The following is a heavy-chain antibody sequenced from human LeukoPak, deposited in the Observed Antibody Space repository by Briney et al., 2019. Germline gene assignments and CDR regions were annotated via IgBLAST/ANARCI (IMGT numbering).Heavy chain of an antibody. CDR2: ISSSSSYI. D-gene: IGHD3-9*01. J-gene: IGHJ4*02. CDR3: ARATTYDILTGYFDY. Sequence: PGGSLRLSCAASGFTFSTYNMNWVRQAPGKGLEWVSSISSSSSYIYYAESVKGRFTMSRDNAKNSLYLQMNSLRAEDTAVYYCARATTYDILTGYFDYWGQGTLVTVSS. CDR1: GFTFSTYN. V-gene: IGHV3-21*01.